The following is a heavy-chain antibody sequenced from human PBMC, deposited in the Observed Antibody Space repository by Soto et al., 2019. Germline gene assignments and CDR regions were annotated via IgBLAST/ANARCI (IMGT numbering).Heavy chain of an antibody. J-gene: IGHJ6*02. CDR2: IYTSGST. V-gene: IGHV4-4*07. D-gene: IGHD2-21*01. CDR3: ARDYSNNPPDEDYYSYGMDV. Sequence: SETLSLTCTVSGGSISSYYWSWIRQPAGKGLEWIGRIYTSGSTNYNPSLKSRVTMSVDTSKNQFSLKLSSVTAADTAVYYCARDYSNNPPDEDYYSYGMDVWGQGTTVTVSS. CDR1: GGSISSYY.